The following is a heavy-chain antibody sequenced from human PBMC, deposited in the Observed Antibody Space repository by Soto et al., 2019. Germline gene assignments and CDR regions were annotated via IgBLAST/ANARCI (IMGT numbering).Heavy chain of an antibody. J-gene: IGHJ5*02. CDR1: GGSISSSSYY. V-gene: IGHV4-39*01. CDR2: IYYSGST. CDR3: ARHLPIAARPGWFDP. Sequence: SETLSLTCTVSGGSISSSSYYWVWIRQPPGKGLEWIGSIYYSGSTYYNPSLKSRVTISVDTSKNQFSLKLSSVTAADTAVYYCARHLPIAARPGWFDPWGQGTLVTVSS. D-gene: IGHD6-6*01.